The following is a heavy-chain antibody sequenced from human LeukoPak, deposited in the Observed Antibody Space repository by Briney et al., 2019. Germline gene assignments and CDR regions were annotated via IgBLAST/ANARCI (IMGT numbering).Heavy chain of an antibody. CDR2: ISAYNGNT. V-gene: IGHV1-18*04. J-gene: IGHJ6*03. CDR3: ARVAPLHGFYYYYYMDV. Sequence: ASVKVSCKASGYTFTNYYVHWVRQAPGQGLEWMGWISAYNGNTNYAQKLQGRVTMTTDTSTSTAYMELRSLRSDDTAVYYCARVAPLHGFYYYYYMDVWGKGTTVTISS. CDR1: GYTFTNYY.